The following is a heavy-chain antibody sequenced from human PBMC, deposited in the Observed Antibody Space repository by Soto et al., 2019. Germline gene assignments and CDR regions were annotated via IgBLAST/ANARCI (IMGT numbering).Heavy chain of an antibody. CDR3: ARDTRVYGVDV. V-gene: IGHV4-59*01. CDR2: IYYNGST. D-gene: IGHD1-1*01. J-gene: IGHJ6*02. Sequence: PXETLSLTCTVAGGSISSSCWNWIRQPPGTGLDWNGCIYYNGSTDYNPSLKSRVTISVDTSKNQFSLRLTSVTAADTAVYYCARDTRVYGVDVWGQGTTVPSP. CDR1: GGSISSSC.